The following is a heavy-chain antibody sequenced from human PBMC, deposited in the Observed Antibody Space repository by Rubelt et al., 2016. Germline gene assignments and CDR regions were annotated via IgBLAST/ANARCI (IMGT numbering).Heavy chain of an antibody. Sequence: QVQLVQSGAEVKKPGASVKVSCKASGYTFTSYGISWVRQAPGQGLEWKGCISAYNGHTNHAPNLQCRVTRTTDTSTGTAYMERRSLRSDDTAVDYCARERDDYGDYWGQGTRVTVSS. CDR3: ARERDDYGDY. V-gene: IGHV1-18*01. J-gene: IGHJ4*02. D-gene: IGHD5-24*01. CDR1: GYTFTSYG. CDR2: ISAYNGHT.